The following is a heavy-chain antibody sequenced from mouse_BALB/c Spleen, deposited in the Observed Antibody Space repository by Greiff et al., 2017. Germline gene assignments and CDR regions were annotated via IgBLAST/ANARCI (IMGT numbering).Heavy chain of an antibody. J-gene: IGHJ2*01. Sequence: EVQLVESGGGLVKPGGSLKLSCAASGFAFSSYDMAWVRQTPEKRLEWVAYISSGGGSTYYPDTVKGRFTISRDNAKNTPYLQLSSLKSEDTAMYYCARRGGGNFGGYWGQGTTLTVSA. CDR1: GFAFSSYD. V-gene: IGHV5-12-1*01. D-gene: IGHD2-1*01. CDR2: ISSGGGST. CDR3: ARRGGGNFGGY.